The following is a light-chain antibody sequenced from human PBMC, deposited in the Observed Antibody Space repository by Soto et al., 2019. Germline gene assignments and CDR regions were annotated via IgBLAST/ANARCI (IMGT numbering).Light chain of an antibody. Sequence: EIFLTQSPDTLSLSPGERATLSCRASQSVTNYIAWYQQRPGQAPRLLIYDASTRAAGFPDRFSGSGSGTDFTLTISRPEPEDFAVYYCQQYGSSPRTFGQGTKVDIK. CDR3: QQYGSSPRT. CDR2: DAS. V-gene: IGKV3-20*01. CDR1: QSVTNY. J-gene: IGKJ1*01.